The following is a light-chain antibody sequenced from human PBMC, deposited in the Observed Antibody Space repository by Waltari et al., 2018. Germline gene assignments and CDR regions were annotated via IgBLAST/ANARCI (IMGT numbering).Light chain of an antibody. CDR2: KAS. J-gene: IGKJ1*01. CDR3: QQYNSYWT. CDR1: QSISSW. Sequence: DIQMNQSPSTLSASVGDRVTITCRASQSISSWLAWYQQKPGKAPKLPIYKASSLESGVPSRFSGSGSGTEFTLTISSLQPDDFATYYCQQYNSYWTFGQGTKVEIK. V-gene: IGKV1-5*03.